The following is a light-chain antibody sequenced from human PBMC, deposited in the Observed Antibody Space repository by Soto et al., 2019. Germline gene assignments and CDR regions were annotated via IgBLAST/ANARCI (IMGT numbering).Light chain of an antibody. CDR1: TSNIGSKY. Sequence: QSVLTQPPSVSAAPGQKVTISCSGSTSNIGSKYVSWYQYLPRAAPKLLMYDSNKRPSGIPDRFSGSKSGTSATLAITGLQTGDEADYYCATWDSSLSGVVFGGGTKVTVL. CDR3: ATWDSSLSGVV. J-gene: IGLJ2*01. CDR2: DSN. V-gene: IGLV1-51*01.